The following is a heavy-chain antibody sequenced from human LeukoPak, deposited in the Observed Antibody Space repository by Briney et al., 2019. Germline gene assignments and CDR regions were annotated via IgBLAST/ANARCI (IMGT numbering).Heavy chain of an antibody. Sequence: SETLSLTCTVSGGSISSSSYYWGWIRQPPGKGLEWIGSIYYSGSTYYNPSLKSRVTISVDTSKNQFSLKLSSVTAADTAVYYCLRDGYNNRDYWGQGTLVTVSS. D-gene: IGHD5-24*01. J-gene: IGHJ4*02. CDR3: LRDGYNNRDY. V-gene: IGHV4-39*07. CDR2: IYYSGST. CDR1: GGSISSSSYY.